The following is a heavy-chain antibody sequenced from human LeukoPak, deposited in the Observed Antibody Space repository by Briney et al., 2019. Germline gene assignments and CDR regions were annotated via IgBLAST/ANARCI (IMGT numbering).Heavy chain of an antibody. V-gene: IGHV2-26*01. J-gene: IGHJ4*02. CDR3: ARMLITFGGVHTPADY. CDR2: IFSNDEK. D-gene: IGHD3-16*01. Sequence: SWIRQAPGKALEWLAHIFSNDEKSYSTSLKSRLTISKDTSKSQVVLTMTNMDPVDTATYYCARMLITFGGVHTPADYWGQGTLVTVSS.